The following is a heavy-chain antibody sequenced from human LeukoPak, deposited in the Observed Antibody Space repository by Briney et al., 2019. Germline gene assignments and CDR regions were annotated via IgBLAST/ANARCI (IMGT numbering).Heavy chain of an antibody. CDR3: AKPSVLRFLEWLSIDAFDI. CDR2: ISGSGGST. D-gene: IGHD3-3*01. Sequence: GGSLRLSCAASGFTFSSYAMSWVRQAPGKGLEWVSAISGSGGSTYYADSVKGRFTISRDNSKNTLYLQMNSLRAEDTAVYYCAKPSVLRFLEWLSIDAFDIWGQGTMVTVSS. V-gene: IGHV3-23*01. J-gene: IGHJ3*02. CDR1: GFTFSSYA.